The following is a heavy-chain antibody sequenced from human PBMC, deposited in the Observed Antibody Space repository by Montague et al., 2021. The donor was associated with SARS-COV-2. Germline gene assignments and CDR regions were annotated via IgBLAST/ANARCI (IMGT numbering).Heavy chain of an antibody. CDR2: IDWDDDK. CDR1: GFSLSTSGMC. CDR3: ARIWGATGGDAFDI. J-gene: IGHJ3*02. Sequence: PALVKPTQTLTLTCTFSGFSLSTSGMCVSWIRQPPGKALEWLALIDWDDDKYYSTPLKTRLTISKDTSKNQVVLTMTNMDPVDTATYYCARIWGATGGDAFDIWGQGTMVTVSS. D-gene: IGHD1-26*01. V-gene: IGHV2-70*01.